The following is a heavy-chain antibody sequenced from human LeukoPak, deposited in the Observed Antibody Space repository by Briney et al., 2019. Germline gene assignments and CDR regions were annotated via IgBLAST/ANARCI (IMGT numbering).Heavy chain of an antibody. D-gene: IGHD5-18*01. Sequence: GGSLRLSCAASGFTFSSYGMSWVRQAPDKGLEWVAVISYDGTNKYYADSVKGRFTISRDNAKNSLYLQMNSLRAEDTAVYYCARDGGTRLKYSYGYGDYWGQGTLVTVSS. CDR3: ARDGGTRLKYSYGYGDY. CDR2: ISYDGTNK. CDR1: GFTFSSYG. J-gene: IGHJ4*02. V-gene: IGHV3-30*03.